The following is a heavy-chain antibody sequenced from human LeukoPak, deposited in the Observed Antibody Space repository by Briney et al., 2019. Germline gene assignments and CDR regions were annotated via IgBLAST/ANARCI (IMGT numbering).Heavy chain of an antibody. Sequence: GGSLRLSCAASGFTFSSYWMSWVRQAPGKGLEWVAVISYDGSNKYYADSVKGRFTISRDNSKNTLYLQMNSLRAEDTAVYYCARGERTFGVVIDYWGQGTLVTVSS. V-gene: IGHV3-30*01. CDR1: GFTFSSYW. CDR3: ARGERTFGVVIDY. D-gene: IGHD3-3*01. J-gene: IGHJ4*02. CDR2: ISYDGSNK.